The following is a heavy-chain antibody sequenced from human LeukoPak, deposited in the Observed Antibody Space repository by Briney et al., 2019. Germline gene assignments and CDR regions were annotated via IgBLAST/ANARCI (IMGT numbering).Heavy chain of an antibody. J-gene: IGHJ3*02. CDR1: GGSISSYY. CDR3: ARRTSGSYRWIDAFDI. Sequence: PSETLSLTCTVSGGSISSYYWSWIRQPPGKGLEWTGYSYYSGSTNYNPSLKSRVTISVDTSKNQFSLKLSSVTAADTAVYYCARRTSGSYRWIDAFDIWGQGTMVTVSS. V-gene: IGHV4-59*01. CDR2: SYYSGST. D-gene: IGHD1-26*01.